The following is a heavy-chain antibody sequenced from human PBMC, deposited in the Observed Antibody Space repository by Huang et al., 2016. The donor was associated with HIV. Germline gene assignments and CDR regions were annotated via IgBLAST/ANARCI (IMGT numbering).Heavy chain of an antibody. J-gene: IGHJ4*02. CDR3: ATDYYANFDY. CDR1: GYSFTSYG. V-gene: IGHV1-18*04. D-gene: IGHD2-2*01. Sequence: QVQLMQSGAEVKKPGASVKVSCKASGYSFTSYGLSWVQQAPGHGLEWMGWISPYNTKTNYAQKFQGRVTMTTDTSTSTAYMELRSLRSDDTAVYYCATDYYANFDYWGQGTLVTISS. CDR2: ISPYNTKT.